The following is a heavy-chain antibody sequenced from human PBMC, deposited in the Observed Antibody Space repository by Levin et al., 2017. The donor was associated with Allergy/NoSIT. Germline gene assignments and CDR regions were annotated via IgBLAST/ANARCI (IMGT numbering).Heavy chain of an antibody. J-gene: IGHJ6*02. Sequence: GESLKISCAASGFTFSSYGMHWVRQAPGKGLEWVAVISYDGSNKYYADSVKGRFTISRDNSKNTLYLQMNSLRAEDTAVYYCAKDYQITMAPYYYGMDVWGQGTTVTVSS. D-gene: IGHD3-10*01. CDR2: ISYDGSNK. CDR1: GFTFSSYG. CDR3: AKDYQITMAPYYYGMDV. V-gene: IGHV3-30*18.